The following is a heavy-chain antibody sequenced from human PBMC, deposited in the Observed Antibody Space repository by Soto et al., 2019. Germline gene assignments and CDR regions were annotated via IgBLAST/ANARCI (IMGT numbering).Heavy chain of an antibody. D-gene: IGHD5-18*01. CDR2: ISYDGSNK. CDR3: ARDLGYSYGYGYYYYGMDV. Sequence: GGSLGLSCAASGFTFSSYAMHWVRQAPGKGLEWVAVISYDGSNKYYADSVKGRFTISRDNSKNTLYLQMNSLRAEDTAVYYCARDLGYSYGYGYYYYGMDVWGQGTTVTVSS. V-gene: IGHV3-30-3*01. J-gene: IGHJ6*02. CDR1: GFTFSSYA.